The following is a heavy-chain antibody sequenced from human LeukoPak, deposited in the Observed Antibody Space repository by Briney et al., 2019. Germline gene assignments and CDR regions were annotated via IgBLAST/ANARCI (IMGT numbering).Heavy chain of an antibody. D-gene: IGHD4-17*01. CDR3: ARDREGLGVYYGDYVTSTDY. CDR1: GFTFSSYW. CDR2: IKQDGSEK. Sequence: PGGSLRLSCAASGFTFSSYWMSWVRQAPGKGLEWVANIKQDGSEKYYVDSVKGRFTISRDNAKNSLYLQMNSLRAEDTAVYYCARDREGLGVYYGDYVTSTDYWGQGTLVTVSS. V-gene: IGHV3-7*01. J-gene: IGHJ4*02.